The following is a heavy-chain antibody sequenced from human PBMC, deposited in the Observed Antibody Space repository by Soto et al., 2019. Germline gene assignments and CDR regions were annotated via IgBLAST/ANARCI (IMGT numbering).Heavy chain of an antibody. CDR1: GGTLSIYG. J-gene: IGHJ3*02. V-gene: IGHV1-69*06. Sequence: QVQLVQSGAEVKKPGSSVKVSCKASGGTLSIYGSSWVRQAPGQGLEWMGGTIPIFGTPNYAQKFQCRVTITADKSTSTAYMERSSLRSEDTAVYYCASPYTSSFAFDIWGQGTVVTVSS. CDR3: ASPYTSSFAFDI. D-gene: IGHD6-6*01. CDR2: TIPIFGTP.